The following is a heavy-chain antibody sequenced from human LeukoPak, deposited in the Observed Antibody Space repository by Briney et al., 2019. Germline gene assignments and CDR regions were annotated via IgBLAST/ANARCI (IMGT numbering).Heavy chain of an antibody. Sequence: PGGSLRLSCAASGFNFSDFYMGWIRQAPGKGLEWISSISNSGGAIYYSDSVKGRFTMSRDNAKNSLFLQVDSLRAEDTALYYCARVRSGYYFDYWGQGTLVTVSS. J-gene: IGHJ4*02. CDR1: GFNFSDFY. CDR3: ARVRSGYYFDY. V-gene: IGHV3-11*01. D-gene: IGHD3-22*01. CDR2: ISNSGGAI.